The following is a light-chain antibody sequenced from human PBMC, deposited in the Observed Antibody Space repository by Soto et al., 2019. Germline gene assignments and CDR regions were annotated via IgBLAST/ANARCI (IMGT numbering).Light chain of an antibody. J-gene: IGKJ2*01. V-gene: IGKV3-11*01. CDR2: DAS. CDR3: QQPYT. CDR1: QSVSSN. Sequence: ELVLPQSPATPSLSPSERARLTCSASQSVSSNLDWYQQKPGQAPTLLIYDASNRPTGIPGRFSGSGSATDISLPISSLEAEDFAVQYGQQPYTFGQGTKLEIK.